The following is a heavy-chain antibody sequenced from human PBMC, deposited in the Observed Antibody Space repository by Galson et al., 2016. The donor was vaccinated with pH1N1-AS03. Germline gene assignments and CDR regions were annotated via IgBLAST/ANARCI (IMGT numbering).Heavy chain of an antibody. CDR3: TRSDGRGDNFGYMRWFDP. V-gene: IGHV4-4*02. Sequence: LSLTCDVSGGSITSSNWWNWVRQPPGQGLEWIGEVYHSGTTNYNSSLKSRVTMLVNKSKNQFSLKLNSVTAADKAVYYCTRSDGRGDNFGYMRWFDPWGQGTLVTVSS. CDR2: VYHSGTT. CDR1: GGSITSSNW. J-gene: IGHJ5*02. D-gene: IGHD5-12*01.